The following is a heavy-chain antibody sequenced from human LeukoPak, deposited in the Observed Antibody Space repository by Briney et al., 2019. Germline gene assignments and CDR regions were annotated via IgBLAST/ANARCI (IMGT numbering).Heavy chain of an antibody. V-gene: IGHV1-69*13. D-gene: IGHD2-2*01. CDR1: GGTFSSYA. Sequence: GASVKVSCKASGGTFSSYAISWVRQAPGQGLEWMGGIIPIFGTANYAQKFQGRVTITADESTSTAYMELSSLRSDDTAVYYCAEGRRVPAAAYYYYYMDVWGKGTTVTVSS. J-gene: IGHJ6*03. CDR2: IIPIFGTA. CDR3: AEGRRVPAAAYYYYYMDV.